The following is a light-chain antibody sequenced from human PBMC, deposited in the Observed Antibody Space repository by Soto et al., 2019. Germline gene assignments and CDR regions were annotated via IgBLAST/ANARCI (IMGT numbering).Light chain of an antibody. CDR2: DTS. Sequence: ELVLTQSPATLSLSPGERATLYCRARQFLSSYLAWYQQIPGQTPRLLLSDTSNRVTGIPARFSGSRSGTDFTLTHPEEDPADFGVYSYHLRNTFGQGTRLDI. CDR1: QFLSSY. J-gene: IGKJ5*01. V-gene: IGKV3-11*01. CDR3: HLRNT.